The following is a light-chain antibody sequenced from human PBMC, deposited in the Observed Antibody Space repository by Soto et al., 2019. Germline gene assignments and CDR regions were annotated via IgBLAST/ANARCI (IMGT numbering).Light chain of an antibody. CDR1: NIGSKS. V-gene: IGLV3-21*04. CDR2: YDS. CDR3: QVWDSSSDHPV. J-gene: IGLJ1*01. Sequence: SYELTQPPSVSVAPGKTARITCGGNNIGSKSVHWYQQKPGQAPVLVIYYDSDRPSGIPERFSGSNAGNTATLTISRVEAEDEDDYYCQVWDSSSDHPVFGTGTKLTVL.